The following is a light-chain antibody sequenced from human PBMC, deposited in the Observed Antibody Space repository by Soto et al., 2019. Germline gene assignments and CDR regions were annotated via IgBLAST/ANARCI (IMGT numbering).Light chain of an antibody. Sequence: EIVLIQSPVTLSLSPGERATLSCRASQSISSNYLAWYQQKPGQAPRLLIYDASNRATGIPARFSGSGSGTDFTLTISSLEPEDFAVYYCQQRSNWPLTFGQGTRREI. V-gene: IGKV3-11*01. CDR3: QQRSNWPLT. CDR2: DAS. J-gene: IGKJ5*01. CDR1: QSISSNY.